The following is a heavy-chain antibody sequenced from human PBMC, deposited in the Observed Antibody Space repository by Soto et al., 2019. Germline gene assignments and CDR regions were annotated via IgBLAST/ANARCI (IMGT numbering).Heavy chain of an antibody. CDR1: RLTFGNYA. CDR3: TTDGNYYDFWSGYWGAPYYGMDV. V-gene: IGHV3-72*01. D-gene: IGHD3-3*01. J-gene: IGHJ6*02. CDR2: TRNKANSYST. Sequence: GGSLRLSCVISRLTFGNYALNWVRQAPGKGLEWVGRTRNKANSYSTEYAASVKGRFTISRDDSKNTLYLQMNSLKTEDTAVYYCTTDGNYYDFWSGYWGAPYYGMDVWGQGTTVTVSS.